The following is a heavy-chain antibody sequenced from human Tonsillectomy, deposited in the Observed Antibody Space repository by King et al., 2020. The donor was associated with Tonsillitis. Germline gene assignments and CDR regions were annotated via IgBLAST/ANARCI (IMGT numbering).Heavy chain of an antibody. V-gene: IGHV4-59*01. Sequence: QVQLQESGPGLVKPSETLSLTCTVSGGSISNSYWSWIRQPPGKGLEWIGYIYGSGNTNYNPSLKSRVTISVDTSKNQFSLKLSSVTAADTAVYFCAGKAVTGNLPFDPWGQGTLVTVSS. CDR3: AGKAVTGNLPFDP. CDR1: GGSISNSY. J-gene: IGHJ5*02. D-gene: IGHD6-19*01. CDR2: IYGSGNT.